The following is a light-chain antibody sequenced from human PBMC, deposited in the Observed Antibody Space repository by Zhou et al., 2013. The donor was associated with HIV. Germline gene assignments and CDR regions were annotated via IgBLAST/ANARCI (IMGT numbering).Light chain of an antibody. CDR3: QQYNNYPWT. CDR1: DSISTL. CDR2: RSS. Sequence: DIQMTQSPSTLSASVGDKITITCRASDSISTLLAWYQQKPGKAPKLLIYRSSSLENEIPSRFSGSGSETAFTLTINSLQPDDFATYYCQQYNNYPWTFGQGTKVXIK. J-gene: IGKJ1*01. V-gene: IGKV1-5*03.